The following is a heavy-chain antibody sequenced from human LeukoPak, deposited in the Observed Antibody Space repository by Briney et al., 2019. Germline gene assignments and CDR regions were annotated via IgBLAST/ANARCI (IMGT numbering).Heavy chain of an antibody. CDR2: ISYDGSNK. V-gene: IGHV3-30*18. Sequence: GGSLRLSCAASGFTFSSYGMHWVRQAPGKGLEWVVVISYDGSNKYYADSVKGRFTISRDNSKNTLYLQMNSLRAEDTAVYYCAKDYDSSGYGSLTYYFDYWGQGTLVTVSS. J-gene: IGHJ4*02. CDR1: GFTFSSYG. D-gene: IGHD3-22*01. CDR3: AKDYDSSGYGSLTYYFDY.